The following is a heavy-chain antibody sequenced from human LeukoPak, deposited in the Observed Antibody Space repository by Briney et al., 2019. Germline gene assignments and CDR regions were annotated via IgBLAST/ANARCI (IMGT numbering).Heavy chain of an antibody. Sequence: PGGSLRLSCTASGFTFSSYDMHWVRQATGKGLEWVSTIDTAGDTYYPRSVKGRFTISRENANNSLYLQMNSVRAGDTAVYYCARSGFRGLDVWGQGTTVTVSS. J-gene: IGHJ6*02. CDR2: IDTAGDT. CDR3: ARSGFRGLDV. V-gene: IGHV3-13*04. CDR1: GFTFSSYD. D-gene: IGHD3-3*01.